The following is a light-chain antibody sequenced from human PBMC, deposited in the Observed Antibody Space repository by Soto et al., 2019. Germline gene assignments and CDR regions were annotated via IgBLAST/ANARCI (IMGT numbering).Light chain of an antibody. J-gene: IGKJ1*01. CDR2: DVS. CDR1: QSITTW. CDR3: QHYNSYPPWT. V-gene: IGKV1-5*01. Sequence: QMTHSDVAVSFPKGDSVTITCQASQSITTWLAWYQQRPGKAPRLLIYDVSSLQSGVPSRFSGSGSGTQFTLTISSLQSDDFAHYNWQHYNSYPPWTFGQGTKVDI.